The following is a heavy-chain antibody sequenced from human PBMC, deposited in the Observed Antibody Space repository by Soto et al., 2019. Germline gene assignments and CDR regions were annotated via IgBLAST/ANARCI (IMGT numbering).Heavy chain of an antibody. CDR2: INAYNGNT. CDR1: GYTFTSYG. Sequence: ASVKVSCKASGYTFTSYGISWVRQAPGQGLEWMGWINAYNGNTKYAQKFQGRVTITRDTSASTAYMELSSLRSEDTAVYYCARVPSYYDISTYQSAWGKGILVTVSS. D-gene: IGHD3-9*01. CDR3: ARVPSYYDISTYQSA. J-gene: IGHJ5*02. V-gene: IGHV1-18*01.